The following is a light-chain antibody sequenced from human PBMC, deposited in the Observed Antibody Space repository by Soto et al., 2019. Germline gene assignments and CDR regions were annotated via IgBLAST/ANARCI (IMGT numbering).Light chain of an antibody. CDR3: GSYAGSYTYVV. V-gene: IGLV2-14*03. CDR2: EVS. CDR1: NSDVGGYNY. Sequence: QSALTQPASVSGSPGQSITVSCTGTNSDVGGYNYVSWYQQHPGKAPKLLIYEVSNRPSGVSDRFSGSKSGSTASLTISGLLAEDEADYYCGSYAGSYTYVVFGGGTKLTVL. J-gene: IGLJ2*01.